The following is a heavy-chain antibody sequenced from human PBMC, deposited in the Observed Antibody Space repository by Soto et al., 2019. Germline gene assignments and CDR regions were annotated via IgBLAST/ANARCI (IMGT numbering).Heavy chain of an antibody. V-gene: IGHV1-3*01. CDR1: GYTFTSYA. D-gene: IGHD6-13*01. J-gene: IGHJ4*02. Sequence: GASVKGSCKASGYTFTSYAMPWVRQAPGQRLEWMGWINAGNGNTKYSQKFQGRVTITRDTSASTAYMELSSLRSEDTAVYYCARVRPRSYSSMDYWGQGTLVTVSS. CDR3: ARVRPRSYSSMDY. CDR2: INAGNGNT.